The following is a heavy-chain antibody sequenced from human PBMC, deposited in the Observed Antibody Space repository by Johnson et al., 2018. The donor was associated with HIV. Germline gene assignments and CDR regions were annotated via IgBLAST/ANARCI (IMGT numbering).Heavy chain of an antibody. CDR3: ARVVEAARVPLHDAFDI. Sequence: QVQLVESGGGVVQPGRSLRLSCAASEFTFSNYAMHWVRQAPGKGLEWVAVISYDGSNKYYADSVKGRFTISRDNSKNTLYLQMNSLRAEDTAVFYCARVVEAARVPLHDAFDIWGQGTMVTVSS. V-gene: IGHV3-30*04. CDR2: ISYDGSNK. J-gene: IGHJ3*02. D-gene: IGHD6-6*01. CDR1: EFTFSNYA.